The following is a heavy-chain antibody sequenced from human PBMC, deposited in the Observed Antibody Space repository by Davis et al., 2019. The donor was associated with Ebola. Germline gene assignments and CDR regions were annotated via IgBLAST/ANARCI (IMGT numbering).Heavy chain of an antibody. CDR1: GFNFRTFA. CDR3: AKDKGDVVVMIPANLFDP. Sequence: GGSLRLSCAASGFNFRTFAIHWLRQAPGKGLEWVARTSNDGVKGSYADSVKGRFTISRDNSKNTVLLEMNSLKVEDTAVYYCAKDKGDVVVMIPANLFDPWGQGTLVIVSS. V-gene: IGHV3-30*04. D-gene: IGHD2-15*01. CDR2: TSNDGVKG. J-gene: IGHJ5*02.